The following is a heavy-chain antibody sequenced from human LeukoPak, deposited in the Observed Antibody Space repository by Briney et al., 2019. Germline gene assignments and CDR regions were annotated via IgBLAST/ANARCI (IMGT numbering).Heavy chain of an antibody. CDR3: ARGRYCSSTSCPFDY. Sequence: GGSLRLSCAVSGFIFSNYYMSWVRQAPEKGLEWVSYISGGGNYINYADSVKGRFTISRDNAKNSLYLQMNSLRAEDTAVYYCARGRYCSSTSCPFDYWGQGTLVTVSS. J-gene: IGHJ4*02. CDR2: ISGGGNYI. V-gene: IGHV3-11*04. D-gene: IGHD2-2*01. CDR1: GFIFSNYY.